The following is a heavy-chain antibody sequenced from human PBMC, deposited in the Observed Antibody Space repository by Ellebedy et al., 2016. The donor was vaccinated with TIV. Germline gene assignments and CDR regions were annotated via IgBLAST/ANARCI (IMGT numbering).Heavy chain of an antibody. D-gene: IGHD4-23*01. CDR2: VIASGGDT. J-gene: IGHJ5*02. Sequence: PGGSLRLSCAASGFTFSNYAMSWVRQAPGKGLEWVAAVIASGGDTYSADSVKGRFTIPRDNSKNTLHLQMNSLRAEDTAVYYCAKETVVRQAWFDPWGQGTLVTVSS. V-gene: IGHV3-23*01. CDR1: GFTFSNYA. CDR3: AKETVVRQAWFDP.